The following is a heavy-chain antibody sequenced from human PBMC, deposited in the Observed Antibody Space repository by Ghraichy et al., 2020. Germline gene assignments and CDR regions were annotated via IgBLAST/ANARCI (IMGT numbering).Heavy chain of an antibody. CDR2: LSYDGTDI. CDR1: GFTFRISG. V-gene: IGHV3-30*18. CDR3: SKEHSQSRHYFDY. D-gene: IGHD1-26*01. Sequence: GGSLRLSCGASGFTFRISGMHWVRQAPGKGLEWVAGLSYDGTDIYFADSVKGRFTISRDNSQSTLYLHMNNLRPEDTAVYYCSKEHSQSRHYFDYWGQGTLVTVSS. J-gene: IGHJ4*02.